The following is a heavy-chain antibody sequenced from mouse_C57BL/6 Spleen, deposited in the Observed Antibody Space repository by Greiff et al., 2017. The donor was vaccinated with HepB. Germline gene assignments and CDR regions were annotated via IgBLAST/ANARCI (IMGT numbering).Heavy chain of an antibody. CDR1: GFTFSSYA. V-gene: IGHV5-4*03. J-gene: IGHJ1*03. D-gene: IGHD1-2*01. CDR2: ISDGGSYT. CDR3: ASDGRARGSWYVDV. Sequence: EVKLVESGGGLVKPGGSLKLSCAASGFTFSSYAMSWVRQTPEKRLEWVATISDGGSYTYYPDNVKGRFTISRDNAKNNLYLQMSHLKSEDTAMYYCASDGRARGSWYVDVWGTGTTVTVSS.